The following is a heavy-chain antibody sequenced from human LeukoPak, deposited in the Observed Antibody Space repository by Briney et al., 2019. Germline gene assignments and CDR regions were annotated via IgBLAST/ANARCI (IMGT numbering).Heavy chain of an antibody. CDR3: ARDAEGYSSSWYYWFDP. CDR1: GDSVSSNRAA. Sequence: SQTLSLTCAISGDSVSSNRAAWNWIRQSPSRGLEWLGRTYYRSKWHNDYAVPVKSRITINPDTSKNQFSLQLNSVTPEDTAVYYCARDAEGYSSSWYYWFDPWGQGTLVTVSS. J-gene: IGHJ5*02. D-gene: IGHD6-13*01. V-gene: IGHV6-1*01. CDR2: TYYRSKWHN.